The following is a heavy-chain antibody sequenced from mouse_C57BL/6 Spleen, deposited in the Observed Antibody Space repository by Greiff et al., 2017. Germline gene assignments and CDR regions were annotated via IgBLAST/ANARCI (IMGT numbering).Heavy chain of an antibody. CDR2: IYPGDGDT. V-gene: IGHV1-82*01. D-gene: IGHD1-1*01. CDR3: ARTGYYGRSPNWYFDV. Sequence: QVQLQQSGPELVKPGASVKISCKASGYAFSSSWMNWVKQRPGKGLEWIGRIYPGDGDTNYNGKFKGKATLTADKSSSTAYMQLSSLTSEDSAVYFCARTGYYGRSPNWYFDVWGTGTTVTVSS. CDR1: GYAFSSSW. J-gene: IGHJ1*03.